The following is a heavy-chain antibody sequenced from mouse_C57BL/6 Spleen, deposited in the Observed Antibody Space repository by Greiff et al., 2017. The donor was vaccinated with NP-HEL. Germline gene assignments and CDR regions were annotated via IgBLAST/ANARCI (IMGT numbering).Heavy chain of an antibody. CDR2: IHPSDSDT. V-gene: IGHV1-74*01. J-gene: IGHJ4*01. CDR3: AIWYYSNYYAMDY. D-gene: IGHD2-5*01. CDR1: GYTFTSYW. Sequence: QVQLQQPGAELVKPGASVKVSCKASGYTFTSYWMHWVKQRPGQGLEWIGRIHPSDSDTNYNQKFKGKATLTVDKSSSTAYMQLSSLTSEDSAVYYCAIWYYSNYYAMDYWGQGTSVTVSS.